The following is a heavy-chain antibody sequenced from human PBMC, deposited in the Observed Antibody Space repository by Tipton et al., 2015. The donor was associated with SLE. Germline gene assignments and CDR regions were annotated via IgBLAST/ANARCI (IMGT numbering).Heavy chain of an antibody. Sequence: SLRLSCAASGFTFSGYWMYWVRQDPGKGLVWVSRINSDGRSTSYADSVKGRITSSRDNAMNTEYLQMNSLRAEDTAVYYCASEVGWGQGTLVTVSS. V-gene: IGHV3-74*01. CDR2: INSDGRST. CDR1: GFTFSGYW. J-gene: IGHJ4*02. D-gene: IGHD1-26*01. CDR3: ASEVG.